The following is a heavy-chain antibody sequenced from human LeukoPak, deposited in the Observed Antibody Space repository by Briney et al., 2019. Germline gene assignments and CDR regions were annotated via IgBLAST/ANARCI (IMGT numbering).Heavy chain of an antibody. CDR3: ARVTYYDFWSGYPPPWFDP. J-gene: IGHJ5*02. CDR1: GGSISSYY. Sequence: SETLSLTCTVSGGSISGGSISSYYWSWIRQPAGKGLEWIGRGHSSGGANYNPSLKSRVTISVDTSKNQFSLKLSSVTAADTAVYYCARVTYYDFWSGYPPPWFDPWGQGTLVTVSS. V-gene: IGHV4-61*02. CDR2: GHSSGGA. D-gene: IGHD3-3*01.